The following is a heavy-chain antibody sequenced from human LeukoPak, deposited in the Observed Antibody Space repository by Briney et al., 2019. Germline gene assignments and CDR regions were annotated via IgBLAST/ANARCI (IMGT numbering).Heavy chain of an antibody. D-gene: IGHD2/OR15-2a*01. CDR1: GFTLNSYS. Sequence: PGGSLRLSCAASGFTLNSYSMNWVRQVPGKGLEWVSSISSSSSYIYYADSVKGRFTISRDNAKNSLYLQMNSLRAEDTAAYYCARDLTSGYGMDVWGQGTTVTVSS. CDR3: ARDLTSGYGMDV. CDR2: ISSSSSYI. V-gene: IGHV3-21*04. J-gene: IGHJ6*02.